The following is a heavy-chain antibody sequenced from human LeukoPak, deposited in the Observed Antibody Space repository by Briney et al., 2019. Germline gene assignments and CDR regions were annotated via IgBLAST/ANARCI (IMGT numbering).Heavy chain of an antibody. CDR2: IYSGGSR. V-gene: IGHV3-53*01. J-gene: IGHJ4*02. CDR3: ARDQGHYYGSGSYYYFDY. Sequence: GGSLRLSCAASGFTVSSNYMSWVRQAPGKGLEWVSVIYSGGSRYYADSVKGRFTISRDNSKNTMYLQMNSLRAEDTAVYYCARDQGHYYGSGSYYYFDYWGQGTLVTVSS. D-gene: IGHD3-10*01. CDR1: GFTVSSNY.